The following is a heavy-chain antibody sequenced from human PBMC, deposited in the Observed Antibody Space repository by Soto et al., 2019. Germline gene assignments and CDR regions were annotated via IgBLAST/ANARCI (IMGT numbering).Heavy chain of an antibody. CDR2: TYYRSKWYN. Sequence: SQTLSHTCAISGDSVSSNSAAWNWIRQSPSRGLEWLGRTYYRSKWYNDYAVSVKSRITINPDTSKNQFSLQLNSVTPEDTAVYYCARVGSRAPYYYYGMDVWGQGTTVTVSS. V-gene: IGHV6-1*01. J-gene: IGHJ6*02. CDR1: GDSVSSNSAA. D-gene: IGHD3-10*01. CDR3: ARVGSRAPYYYYGMDV.